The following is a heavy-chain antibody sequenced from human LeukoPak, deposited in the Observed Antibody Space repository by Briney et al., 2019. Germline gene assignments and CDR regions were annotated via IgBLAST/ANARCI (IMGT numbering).Heavy chain of an antibody. V-gene: IGHV1-2*02. CDR1: GYTFTGHY. J-gene: IGHJ6*03. CDR3: ARAAIAVAGDYHYHYMDV. D-gene: IGHD6-19*01. Sequence: ASVKVFCKASGYTFTGHYMHWVRQAPGQGLEWMGWISPNSGDTDYAQRFQGRVTMTRDTSISTAYMELSRLTSDDTAVYYCARAAIAVAGDYHYHYMDVWGKGTTVTVSS. CDR2: ISPNSGDT.